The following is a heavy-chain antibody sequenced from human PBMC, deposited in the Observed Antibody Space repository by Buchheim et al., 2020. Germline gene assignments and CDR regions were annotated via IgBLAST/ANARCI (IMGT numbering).Heavy chain of an antibody. Sequence: QVQLVESGGGVVQPGRSLRLSCAASGFTFSSYAMHWVRQAPGKGLEWVAVISYDGSNKYSADSVKGRFTISRDNSKSTLYLQMNSLRAEDTAVYYCARDNDDFWSGYRYGMDVWGQGTT. CDR3: ARDNDDFWSGYRYGMDV. CDR2: ISYDGSNK. V-gene: IGHV3-30-3*01. D-gene: IGHD3-3*01. J-gene: IGHJ6*02. CDR1: GFTFSSYA.